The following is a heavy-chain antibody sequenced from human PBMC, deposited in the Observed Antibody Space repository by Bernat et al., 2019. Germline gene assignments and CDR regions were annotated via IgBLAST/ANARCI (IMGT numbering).Heavy chain of an antibody. J-gene: IGHJ4*02. D-gene: IGHD3-3*01. Sequence: QVQLVQSGAEVKKPGSSVKVSCKASGGTFSSYAISWVRQAPGQGLEWMGGIIPIFGTANYAQKFQGRVTNTADESTSTAYMELSSLRSEDTAVYYCATPIRFLEWLSPFDYWGQGTLVTVSS. CDR3: ATPIRFLEWLSPFDY. CDR2: IIPIFGTA. CDR1: GGTFSSYA. V-gene: IGHV1-69*01.